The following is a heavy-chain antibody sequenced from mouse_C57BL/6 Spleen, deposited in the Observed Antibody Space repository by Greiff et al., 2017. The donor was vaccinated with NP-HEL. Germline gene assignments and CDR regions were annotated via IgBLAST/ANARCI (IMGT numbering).Heavy chain of an antibody. CDR3: ARRDSSGYGAMDY. CDR2: ISGGGGNT. V-gene: IGHV5-9*01. D-gene: IGHD3-2*02. J-gene: IGHJ4*01. Sequence: EVQGVESGGGLVKPGGSLKLSCAASGFTFSSYTMSWVRQTPEKRLEWVATISGGGGNTYYPDSVKGRFTISRDNAKNTLYLQMSSLRSEDTALYYCARRDSSGYGAMDYWGQGTSVTVSS. CDR1: GFTFSSYT.